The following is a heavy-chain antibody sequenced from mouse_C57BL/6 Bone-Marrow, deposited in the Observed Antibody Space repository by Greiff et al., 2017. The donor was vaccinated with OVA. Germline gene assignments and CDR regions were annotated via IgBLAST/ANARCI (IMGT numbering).Heavy chain of an antibody. D-gene: IGHD4-1*01. CDR1: GYTFTTYP. Sequence: LVESGGGLVKPGASVKMSCKASGYTFTTYPIEWMKQNHGKSLEWIGNFHPYNDDTKYNEKFKGKATLTVEKSSSTVYLELSRLTSDDSAVYYWARRGDWDDPLFDYWGQGTTLTVSS. CDR2: FHPYNDDT. CDR3: ARRGDWDDPLFDY. J-gene: IGHJ2*01. V-gene: IGHV1-47*01.